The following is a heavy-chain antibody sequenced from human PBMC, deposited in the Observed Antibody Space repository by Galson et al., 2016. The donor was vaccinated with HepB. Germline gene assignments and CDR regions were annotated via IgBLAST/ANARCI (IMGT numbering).Heavy chain of an antibody. CDR2: NVVGSRNT. V-gene: IGHV1-58*01. Sequence: SVKVSCKASGVTFTRSAVQWVRQARGQRLEWIGWNVVGSRNTDYAQKFQEKVTIPRDMSTSTASMELSSLRSEDTAIYYCATSKRLPGTDTFDIWGQGTMVTVSS. J-gene: IGHJ3*02. CDR1: GVTFTRSA. CDR3: ATSKRLPGTDTFDI. D-gene: IGHD6-13*01.